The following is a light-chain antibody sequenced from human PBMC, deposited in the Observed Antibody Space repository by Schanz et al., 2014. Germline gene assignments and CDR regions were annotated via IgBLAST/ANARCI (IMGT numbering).Light chain of an antibody. Sequence: EIVLTQSPATLSLSPGERAALSCRASQNVDSVYLAWYQQKPGQAPRLLIYGASTRATGIPVRFSGSGSGTEFTLTISSLQSEDFAVYYCQQYNNWPPLTFGGGTKVEIK. CDR3: QQYNNWPPLT. J-gene: IGKJ4*01. CDR1: QNVDSVY. CDR2: GAS. V-gene: IGKV3D-15*01.